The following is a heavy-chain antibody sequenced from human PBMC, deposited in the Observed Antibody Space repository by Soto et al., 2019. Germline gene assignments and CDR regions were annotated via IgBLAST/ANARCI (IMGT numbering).Heavy chain of an antibody. CDR3: AKDSSIHPFDY. CDR1: GFTFSTYV. J-gene: IGHJ4*02. CDR2: ISHDGSKK. Sequence: GGSLRLSCAASGFTFSTYVMHWVRQAPGKGLEWVSFISHDGSKKQCADSVKGRFSISRDNSKNMLYLQMDSLRLEDTAVYYCAKDSSIHPFDYWGQGTLVTVSS. D-gene: IGHD2-2*01. V-gene: IGHV3-30*18.